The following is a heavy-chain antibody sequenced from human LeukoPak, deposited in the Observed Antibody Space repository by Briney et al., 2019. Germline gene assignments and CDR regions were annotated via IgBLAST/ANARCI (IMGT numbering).Heavy chain of an antibody. J-gene: IGHJ6*03. Sequence: GGSLRLSCAASGFTFSSYAMSWVRLAPGKGLEWVSAISGSGGSTYYADSVKGRFTISRDNSKNTLYLQMNSLRAEDTAVYYCAKGTKLVGATLYYYYYMDVWGKGTTVTVSS. CDR1: GFTFSSYA. D-gene: IGHD1-26*01. CDR3: AKGTKLVGATLYYYYYMDV. V-gene: IGHV3-23*01. CDR2: ISGSGGST.